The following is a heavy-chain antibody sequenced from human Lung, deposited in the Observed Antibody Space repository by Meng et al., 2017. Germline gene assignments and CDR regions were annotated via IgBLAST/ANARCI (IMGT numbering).Heavy chain of an antibody. CDR3: ARGPTKMAHDFDY. V-gene: IGHV4-34*01. Sequence: VQVQHGGEGLLKPSETLPLTCVVSGGSFSDYHWSWIRQPPGKGLEWIGEINHSGSTNYNPSLESRATISVDTSQNNLSLKLSSVTAADSAVYYCARGPTKMAHDFDYWGQGTLVTVSS. CDR1: GGSFSDYH. J-gene: IGHJ4*02. D-gene: IGHD5-24*01. CDR2: INHSGST.